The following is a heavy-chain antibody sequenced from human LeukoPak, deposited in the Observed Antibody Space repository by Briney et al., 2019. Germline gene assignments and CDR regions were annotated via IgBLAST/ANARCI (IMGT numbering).Heavy chain of an antibody. D-gene: IGHD1-20*01. Sequence: ASVQVSCKASGYTFTGYYMHWVRQAPGQGLEWMGWINPNSGGTNYAQKFQGWVTMTRDTSISTACMELSRLRSDDTAVYYCARDITGTTGLGVDAFDIWGQGTMVTVSS. CDR2: INPNSGGT. CDR3: ARDITGTTGLGVDAFDI. J-gene: IGHJ3*02. CDR1: GYTFTGYY. V-gene: IGHV1-2*04.